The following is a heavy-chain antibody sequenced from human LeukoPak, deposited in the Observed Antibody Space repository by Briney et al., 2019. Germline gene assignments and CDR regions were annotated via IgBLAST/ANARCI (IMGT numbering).Heavy chain of an antibody. CDR3: AGMVSGSGTYYFDS. CDR1: GSSISNNAL. J-gene: IGHJ4*02. V-gene: IGHV4-28*01. Sequence: PSDTLSLTCAVSGSSISNNALWGWIRQPPGKGLEWIGYIYHSGSTYYNPSLKSRVTMSADTSKNQFSLKLTSVTAVDTAVYYCAGMVSGSGTYYFDSWGQGTLVTVSS. D-gene: IGHD3-10*01. CDR2: IYHSGST.